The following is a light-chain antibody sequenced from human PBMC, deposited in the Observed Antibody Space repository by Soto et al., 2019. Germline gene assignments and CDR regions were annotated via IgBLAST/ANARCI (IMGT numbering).Light chain of an antibody. CDR1: SSDVDGYNY. CDR2: DVT. Sequence: QSVLTQPASVSGSPGQSITISCTGTSSDVDGYNYVSWYQHHPDKAPKLVIYDVTNRPSGVSYRFSGSKSSNTASLTISGLQAEDEADYYCNSYTGSTTPFVFGTGTKVTVL. V-gene: IGLV2-14*03. CDR3: NSYTGSTTPFV. J-gene: IGLJ1*01.